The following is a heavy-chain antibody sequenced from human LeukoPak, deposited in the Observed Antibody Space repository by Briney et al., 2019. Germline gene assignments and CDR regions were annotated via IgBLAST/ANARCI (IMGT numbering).Heavy chain of an antibody. D-gene: IGHD3-3*01. CDR1: GGSISSSNW. CDR3: ARGPDFWSGYYYFDY. CDR2: IYHSGST. J-gene: IGHJ4*02. Sequence: SETLSLTCAVSGGSISSSNWWSWVRQPPGKGLVWIGEIYHSGSTNYNPSLKSRVTISVDKSKNQFSLKLSSVTAADTAVYYCARGPDFWSGYYYFDYWGQGTLVTVSS. V-gene: IGHV4-4*02.